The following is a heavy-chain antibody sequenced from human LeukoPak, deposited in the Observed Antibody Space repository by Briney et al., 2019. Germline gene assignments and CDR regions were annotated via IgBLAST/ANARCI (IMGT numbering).Heavy chain of an antibody. CDR2: INWNSDSI. J-gene: IGHJ4*02. V-gene: IGHV3-9*01. CDR3: AINGGGDSGYGNFDY. CDR1: GFTFDDYA. D-gene: IGHD5-12*01. Sequence: SGGSLRLSCAVSGFTFDDYAMHRVRQVPGKGLEWVSGINWNSDSIGYADSVKGRFTTSRDNAKNSLYLQMNSLRAEDTAFYYCAINGGGDSGYGNFDYWGQGTLVTVSS.